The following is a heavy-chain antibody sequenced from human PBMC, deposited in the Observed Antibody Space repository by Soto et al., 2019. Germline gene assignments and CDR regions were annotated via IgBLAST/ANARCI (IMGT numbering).Heavy chain of an antibody. CDR2: INHTGGT. V-gene: IGHV4-34*01. Sequence: SETLSLTCAVYGGSVNGYYWTWIRQPPGKGLEWIGEINHTGGTHYNPSLKSRVTMSVDTSKNQFSLRLSSVTAADTAIYYCATRITVFGLLIPPFDPWGQGTQVTVSS. D-gene: IGHD3-3*01. J-gene: IGHJ5*02. CDR3: ATRITVFGLLIPPFDP. CDR1: GGSVNGYY.